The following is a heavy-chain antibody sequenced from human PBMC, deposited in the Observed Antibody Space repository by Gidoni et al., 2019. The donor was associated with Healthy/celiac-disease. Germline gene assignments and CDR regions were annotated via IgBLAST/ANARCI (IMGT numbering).Heavy chain of an antibody. CDR3: ARVKYVYYYYMDV. J-gene: IGHJ6*03. Sequence: QVQLQESGPGLVHPSGTLSPTCAVYGGSFSSSNWWSWVRQPPGQGLQWIGEIYHSGSTNYNPSLKSRVTISVDKSKNQFSLKLSSVTAADTAVDYCARVKYVYYYYMDVWGKGTTVTVSS. CDR2: IYHSGST. D-gene: IGHD2-2*01. CDR1: GGSFSSSNW. V-gene: IGHV4-4*02.